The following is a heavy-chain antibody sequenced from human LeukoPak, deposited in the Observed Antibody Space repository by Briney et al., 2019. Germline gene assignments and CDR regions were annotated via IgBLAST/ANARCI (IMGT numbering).Heavy chain of an antibody. J-gene: IGHJ4*02. D-gene: IGHD6-13*01. CDR2: IIPIIGIA. CDR1: GGTFSSYA. Sequence: GASVKVSCKASGGTFSSYAISWVRQAPGQGLEWMGRIIPIIGIANYAQKFQGRVTITADKSTSTAYMELSSLRSEDTAVYYCARGIRIASRYYFDYWGQGTLVTVSS. CDR3: ARGIRIASRYYFDY. V-gene: IGHV1-69*04.